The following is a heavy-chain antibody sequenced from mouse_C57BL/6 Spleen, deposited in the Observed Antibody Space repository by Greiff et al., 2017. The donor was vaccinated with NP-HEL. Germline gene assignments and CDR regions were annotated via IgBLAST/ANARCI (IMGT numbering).Heavy chain of an antibody. CDR2: INPNNGGT. J-gene: IGHJ4*01. Sequence: VQLQQSGPELVKPGASVKISCKASGYTFTDYYMNWVKQSHGKSLEWIGDINPNNGGTSYNQKFKGKATLTVDKSSSTAYMELRSLTSEDSAVYYCASTVVSSYYYAMDYWGQGTSVTVSS. CDR1: GYTFTDYY. D-gene: IGHD1-1*01. V-gene: IGHV1-26*01. CDR3: ASTVVSSYYYAMDY.